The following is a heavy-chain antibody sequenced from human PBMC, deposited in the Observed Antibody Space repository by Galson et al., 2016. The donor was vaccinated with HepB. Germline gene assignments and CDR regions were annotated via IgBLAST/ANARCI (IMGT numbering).Heavy chain of an antibody. CDR2: FISSGGDT. CDR1: GFTFSSFA. J-gene: IGHJ6*02. CDR3: AKDKAAAPEHHGMDV. D-gene: IGHD2-2*01. V-gene: IGHV3-23*01. Sequence: SLRLSCAASGFTFSSFAMSWVRQAPGKGLEWVSGFISSGGDTYYADSVKGRFTFSIDNSKNTVYLQMNNLRVEDTAVYYCAKDKAAAPEHHGMDVWGRGTTVIVSS.